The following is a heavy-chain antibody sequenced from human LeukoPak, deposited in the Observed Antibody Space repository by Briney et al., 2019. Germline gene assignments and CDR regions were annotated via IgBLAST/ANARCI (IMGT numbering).Heavy chain of an antibody. CDR2: IYHSGST. J-gene: IGHJ4*02. D-gene: IGHD3-10*01. Sequence: SETLSLTCAVSGYSISSGYYWGWIRQPPGKGLEWIGSIYHSGSTYYNPSLKSRVTISVDMSKNQFSLKLSSVTAADTAVYYCARGSTMVRGIPDYWGQGTLVTVSS. V-gene: IGHV4-38-2*01. CDR1: GYSISSGYY. CDR3: ARGSTMVRGIPDY.